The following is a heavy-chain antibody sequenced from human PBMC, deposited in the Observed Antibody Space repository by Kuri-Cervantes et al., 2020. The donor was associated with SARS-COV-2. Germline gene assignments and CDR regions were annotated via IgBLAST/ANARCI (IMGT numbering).Heavy chain of an antibody. J-gene: IGHJ4*02. V-gene: IGHV3-74*01. D-gene: IGHD4-11*01. CDR2: LTNDGSDA. CDR3: ARDSMTTRDFDY. Sequence: LSLTCAVYGGSFSGYYWSWIRQPPGKGLVWVSRLTNDGSDAIFADSVKGRFTISRDNAKNMLYLYMNSLRADDTAVYYCARDSMTTRDFDYWGQGTLVTVSS. CDR1: GGSFSGYY.